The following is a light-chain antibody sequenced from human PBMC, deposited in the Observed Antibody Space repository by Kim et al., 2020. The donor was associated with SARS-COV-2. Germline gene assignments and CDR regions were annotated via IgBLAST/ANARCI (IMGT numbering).Light chain of an antibody. CDR3: QQYESYPLT. J-gene: IGKJ4*01. CDR2: KAS. Sequence: ASVGDRVTITCRASQSISVWLAWYQQKPGKAPRLLIYKASTVESGVPSRFSGSGSGTEFTLTISSLQPDDFATYYCQQYESYPLTFGGGTKVDIK. V-gene: IGKV1-5*03. CDR1: QSISVW.